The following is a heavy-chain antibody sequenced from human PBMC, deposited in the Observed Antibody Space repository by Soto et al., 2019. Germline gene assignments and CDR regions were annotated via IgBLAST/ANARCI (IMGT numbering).Heavy chain of an antibody. CDR1: GFTFSSYA. Sequence: PGGSLRLSCAASGFTFSSYAMSWVRQAPGKGLEWVSAISGSGGSTYYADSVKGRFTISRDNSKNTLYLQMNSLRAEDTAVYYCAKGGRAVAGTRAPFDYWGQGTLVTVSS. D-gene: IGHD6-19*01. V-gene: IGHV3-23*01. CDR2: ISGSGGST. CDR3: AKGGRAVAGTRAPFDY. J-gene: IGHJ4*02.